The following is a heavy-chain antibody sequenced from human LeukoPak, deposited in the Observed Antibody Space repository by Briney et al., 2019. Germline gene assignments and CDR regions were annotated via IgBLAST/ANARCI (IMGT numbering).Heavy chain of an antibody. Sequence: SGTLSLTCTVSGGSISSYYWSWIRQPPGKGLEWIGYIYYSGSTNYNPSLKSRVTISVDTSKNQFSLKLSSVTAADTAVYYCARASGALDSDYWGQGTLVTVSS. CDR2: IYYSGST. CDR1: GGSISSYY. V-gene: IGHV4-59*01. J-gene: IGHJ4*02. D-gene: IGHD1-1*01. CDR3: ARASGALDSDY.